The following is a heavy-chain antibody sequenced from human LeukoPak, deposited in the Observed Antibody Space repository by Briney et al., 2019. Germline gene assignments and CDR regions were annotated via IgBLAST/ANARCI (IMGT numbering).Heavy chain of an antibody. J-gene: IGHJ5*02. Sequence: SETLSLTCSVSSGSIDSYYWSWIRQPAGKGLEWIGRIYTSGSTTYNPSLKSRVTMSVDTSKNQFSLKLNSVTAADTAVYYCARDSGTTGEVKFDPWGQGTLVSVSS. CDR3: ARDSGTTGEVKFDP. D-gene: IGHD3-10*01. CDR1: SGSIDSYY. CDR2: IYTSGST. V-gene: IGHV4-4*07.